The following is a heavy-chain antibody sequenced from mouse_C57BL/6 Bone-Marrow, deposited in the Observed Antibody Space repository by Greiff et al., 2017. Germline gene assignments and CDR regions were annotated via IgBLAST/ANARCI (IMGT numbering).Heavy chain of an antibody. CDR3: ARWDYYGSSWYFDV. J-gene: IGHJ1*03. Sequence: VHVKQSGAELVRPGSSVKMSCKTSGYTFTSYGINWVKQRPGQGLEWIGYIYIGNGYTEYNEKFKGKATLTSDTSSSTAYMQLSSLTSEDSAIYFCARWDYYGSSWYFDVWGTGTTVTVSS. CDR2: IYIGNGYT. V-gene: IGHV1-58*01. CDR1: GYTFTSYG. D-gene: IGHD1-1*01.